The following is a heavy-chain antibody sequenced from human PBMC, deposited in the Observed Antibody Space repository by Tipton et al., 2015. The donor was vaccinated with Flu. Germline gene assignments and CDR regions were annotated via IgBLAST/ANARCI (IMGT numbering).Heavy chain of an antibody. D-gene: IGHD1-26*01. CDR1: GFTFSSYW. J-gene: IGHJ4*02. CDR2: IKQDGSEK. CDR3: ARDMYSPYSGSYFDY. Sequence: SLRLSCAASGFTFSSYWMSWVRQAPGKGLEWVANIKQDGSEKYYVDSVKGRFTISRDNAKNSLYPQMNSLRAEDTAVYYCARDMYSPYSGSYFDYWGQGTLVTVSS. V-gene: IGHV3-7*01.